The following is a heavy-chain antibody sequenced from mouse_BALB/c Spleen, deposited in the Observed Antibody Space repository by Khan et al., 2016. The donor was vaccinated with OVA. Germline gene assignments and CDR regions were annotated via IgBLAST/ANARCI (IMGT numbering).Heavy chain of an antibody. V-gene: IGHV1-20*02. Sequence: VQLQQSGPELVKPGASVKISCKASGYSFTGYFMNWVMQSHGKSLEWIGRINPHIGETFYNQKFKDKATLTVDESSSTAYMQLRSLASEDCAGYYCAGIYRSDFDYWGQGTTLTVSS. D-gene: IGHD1-1*01. CDR2: INPHIGET. J-gene: IGHJ2*01. CDR3: AGIYRSDFDY. CDR1: GYSFTGYF.